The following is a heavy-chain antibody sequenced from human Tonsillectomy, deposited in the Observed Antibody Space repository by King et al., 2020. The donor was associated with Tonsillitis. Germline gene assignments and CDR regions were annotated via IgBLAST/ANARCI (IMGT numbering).Heavy chain of an antibody. CDR2: INTYNDNT. V-gene: IGHV1-18*04. D-gene: IGHD1-26*01. CDR1: GYTFPSYG. Sequence: VQLVESGAEVKKPRASVKVSCKASGYTFPSYGINWVRQAPGQGLEWVGWINTYNDNTYYAQNLQGRVTMTTDTSTSTAYMELRSLRSDDTAVYYCAISPLGELPRVWGQGTLVTVSS. CDR3: AISPLGELPRV. J-gene: IGHJ4*02.